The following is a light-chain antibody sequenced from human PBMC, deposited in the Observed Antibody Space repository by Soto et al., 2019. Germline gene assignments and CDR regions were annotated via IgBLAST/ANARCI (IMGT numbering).Light chain of an antibody. CDR3: QQYNTYMWT. CDR1: QSINNW. V-gene: IGKV1-5*01. J-gene: IGKJ1*01. Sequence: DIQMTQSPSTLSASVGDRVTITCRASQSINNWLAWYQQKPGKAPKLLIYDASNLQSGVPSRFSGSGSGTEFTLTISSLQPDDFATYYCQQYNTYMWTFGQGNRWIS. CDR2: DAS.